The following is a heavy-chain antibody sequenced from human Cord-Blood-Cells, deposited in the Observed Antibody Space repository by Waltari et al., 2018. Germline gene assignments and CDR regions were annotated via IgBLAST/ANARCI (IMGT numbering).Heavy chain of an antibody. CDR3: TRLRALGNAFDI. Sequence: EVQLVESGGGLVQPGGSLKLSCAASGFTFSGSAMHWVRPASGKGLEWVGRIRSKANSYATAYAASVKGRFTISRDDSKNTAYLQMNSLKTEDTAVYYCTRLRALGNAFDIWGQGTMVTVSS. CDR1: GFTFSGSA. V-gene: IGHV3-73*02. D-gene: IGHD3-10*01. CDR2: IRSKANSYAT. J-gene: IGHJ3*02.